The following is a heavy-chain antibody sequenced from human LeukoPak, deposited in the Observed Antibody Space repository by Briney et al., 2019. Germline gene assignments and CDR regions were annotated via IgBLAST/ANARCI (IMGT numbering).Heavy chain of an antibody. V-gene: IGHV1-46*01. CDR3: ARDLKEGNSDY. CDR2: INPSGGST. J-gene: IGHJ4*02. Sequence: GASVKVSCKASGYTFTSYYMHWVRQAPGQGLEWMGIINPSGGSTSYAQKFQGRVTMTRDTSTSTGYMELSSLRSEDTAVYYCARDLKEGNSDYWGQGTLVTVSS. CDR1: GYTFTSYY.